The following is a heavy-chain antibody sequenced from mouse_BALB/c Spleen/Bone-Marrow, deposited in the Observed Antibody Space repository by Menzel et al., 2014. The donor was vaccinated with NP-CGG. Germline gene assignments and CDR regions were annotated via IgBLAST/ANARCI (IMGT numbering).Heavy chain of an antibody. D-gene: IGHD2-2*01. V-gene: IGHV1-54*01. CDR2: INPGSGSS. CDR3: ARSRGYDVGPFAF. Sequence: QVTLKECGAELVRPGTSVKVSCKASGYAFXNYLIEWVKQRPGQGLEWIGVINPGSGSSNYNESFKGKATLTADRSSSTAYMLLNSLTSDDSAVYFCARSRGYDVGPFAFWGQGTLVTVSA. CDR1: GYAFXNYL. J-gene: IGHJ3*01.